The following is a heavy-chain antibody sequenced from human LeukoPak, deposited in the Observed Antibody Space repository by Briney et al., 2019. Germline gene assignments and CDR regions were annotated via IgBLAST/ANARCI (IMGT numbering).Heavy chain of an antibody. CDR3: ARELLCGEGLTNQVILYY. CDR2: INPNSGAT. Sequence: ASVKVSCKASGYTFTGYYMHWVRQAPGQGLEWMGWINPNSGATNYAQKFQGRVTMTRDRSISTAHMELSRLRSDDTAVYYWARELLCGEGLTNQVILYYWGQGTLVTVSS. V-gene: IGHV1-2*02. CDR1: GYTFTGYY. J-gene: IGHJ4*02. D-gene: IGHD3-10*01.